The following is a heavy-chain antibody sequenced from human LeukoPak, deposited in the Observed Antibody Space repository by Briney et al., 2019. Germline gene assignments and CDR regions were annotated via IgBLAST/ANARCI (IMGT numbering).Heavy chain of an antibody. CDR2: INPSGGST. D-gene: IGHD6-19*01. Sequence: ASVKVSCKASGYTFTSYDINWVRQATGQGLEWMGIINPSGGSTSYAQKFQGRVTMTRATSTSTVYMELSSLRSEDTAVYYCARRIAVAFPYSWYYYGMDVWGQGTTVTVSS. CDR3: ARRIAVAFPYSWYYYGMDV. CDR1: GYTFTSYD. V-gene: IGHV1-46*01. J-gene: IGHJ6*02.